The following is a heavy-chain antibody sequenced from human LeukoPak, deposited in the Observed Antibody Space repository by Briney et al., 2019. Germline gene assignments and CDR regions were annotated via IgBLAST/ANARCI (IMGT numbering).Heavy chain of an antibody. J-gene: IGHJ1*01. V-gene: IGHV4-34*01. CDR2: INHSGST. CDR3: ARGRTYYYGSGSYRFEYFQH. D-gene: IGHD3-10*01. Sequence: SETLSLTCAVYGGSFSGYYWSWIRQPPGKGLEWIGEINHSGSTNYNPSLKSRVTISVDTSKNQFSLKLGSVTAADTAVYYCARGRTYYYGSGSYRFEYFQHWGQGTLVTVSS. CDR1: GGSFSGYY.